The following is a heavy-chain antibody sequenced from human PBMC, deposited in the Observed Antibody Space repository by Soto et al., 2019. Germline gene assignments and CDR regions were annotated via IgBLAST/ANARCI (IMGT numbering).Heavy chain of an antibody. V-gene: IGHV1-69*02. D-gene: IGHD1-26*01. Sequence: ASVKVSCKASGGTFSSYTISWVRQAPGQGLEWMGRIIPILGIANYAQKFQGRVTITADKSTSTAYMELCSLRSEDTAVYYCARGRSATASDYYFDYWGQGTLVTVSS. CDR3: ARGRSATASDYYFDY. CDR2: IIPILGIA. CDR1: GGTFSSYT. J-gene: IGHJ4*02.